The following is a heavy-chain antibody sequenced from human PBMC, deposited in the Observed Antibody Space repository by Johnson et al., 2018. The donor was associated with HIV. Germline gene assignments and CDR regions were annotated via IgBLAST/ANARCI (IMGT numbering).Heavy chain of an antibody. CDR1: GFTFSSYG. V-gene: IGHV3-9*01. Sequence: VQLVESGGGVVQPGRSLRLSCAASGFTFSSYGMHWVRQAPGKGLEWVSGVSWNSGSLGYADSVKGRFTISRDSAKNSLYLQMNSLRAEDTALYYCAKSTAISTVTTGAFDIWGQGTMVTVSS. J-gene: IGHJ3*02. CDR3: AKSTAISTVTTGAFDI. D-gene: IGHD4-11*01. CDR2: VSWNSGSL.